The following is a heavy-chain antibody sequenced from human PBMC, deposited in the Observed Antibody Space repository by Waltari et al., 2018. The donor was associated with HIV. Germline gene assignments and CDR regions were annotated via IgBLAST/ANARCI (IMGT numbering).Heavy chain of an antibody. CDR2: ISSSGNTI. V-gene: IGHV3-11*01. CDR3: VREIYSSSWYDY. J-gene: IGHJ4*02. CDR1: GFTFSDYY. D-gene: IGHD6-13*01. Sequence: QVQLVESGGGLVKPGGSLRLSCAASGFTFSDYYMSWIRQAPGKGLEWVSYISSSGNTIYYADSVKGRFTISRDNANNSLYLQMNSLRVEDTAVYYCVREIYSSSWYDYWGQGTLVIVSS.